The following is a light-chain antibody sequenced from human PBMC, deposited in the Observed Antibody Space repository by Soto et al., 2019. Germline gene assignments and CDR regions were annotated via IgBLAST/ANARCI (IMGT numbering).Light chain of an antibody. V-gene: IGKV1-39*01. CDR2: TAS. Sequence: DIQMPQSPYSLSASVGDRVTITCRASQRIRSYLNWYQQKPGKAPKLLIYTASNLQSGVPSRFSGSGSGTDFTLTISSLQPEDFATYYCQQSYSTTTFGGGTKVEIK. J-gene: IGKJ4*01. CDR3: QQSYSTTT. CDR1: QRIRSY.